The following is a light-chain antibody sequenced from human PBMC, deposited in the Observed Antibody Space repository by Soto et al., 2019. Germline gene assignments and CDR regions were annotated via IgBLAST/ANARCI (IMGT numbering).Light chain of an antibody. V-gene: IGKV3-20*01. CDR3: QPYGSSPPFT. J-gene: IGKJ3*01. Sequence: EMVLTQSPSTLSLSPGERATLACRASQSVTNNYLAWYQQKPGQAPWLLIYGASNRATGIPDRFSGSGSGTDFTLTISRLEPEDLAVYYCQPYGSSPPFTCGPGTTVDI. CDR2: GAS. CDR1: QSVTNNY.